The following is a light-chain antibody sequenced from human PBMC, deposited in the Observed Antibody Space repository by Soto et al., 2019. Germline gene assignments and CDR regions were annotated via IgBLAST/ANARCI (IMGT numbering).Light chain of an antibody. Sequence: LTQPPSVSGAPGQRVTISCTGSSSNIGAGYDVHWYQQLPGTAPKLLIYGNSNRPSGVPDRFSGSKSGTSASLAITGLQAEDEADYYCQSYDSSLSGHVVFGGGTKLTVL. CDR1: SSNIGAGYD. J-gene: IGLJ2*01. CDR3: QSYDSSLSGHVV. CDR2: GNS. V-gene: IGLV1-40*01.